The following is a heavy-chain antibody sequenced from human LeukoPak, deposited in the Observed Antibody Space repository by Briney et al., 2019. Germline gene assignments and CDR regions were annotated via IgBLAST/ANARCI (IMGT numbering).Heavy chain of an antibody. J-gene: IGHJ4*02. CDR3: ARGPPPAFDY. CDR2: IHPSGST. V-gene: IGHV4-4*07. CDR1: GDSISSYY. Sequence: SETLSLTCTVSGDSISSYYWSWVRQPAGKGLEWIGRIHPSGSTNYNPSLKSRVTLSVDTSKNQFSLKLSSVTAADTAVYYCARGPPPAFDYWGRGTLVTVSS.